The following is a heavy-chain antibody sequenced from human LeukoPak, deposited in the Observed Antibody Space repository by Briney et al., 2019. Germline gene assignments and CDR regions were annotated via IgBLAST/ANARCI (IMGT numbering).Heavy chain of an antibody. D-gene: IGHD6-13*01. V-gene: IGHV3-7*01. CDR2: IKQDGSEK. J-gene: IGHJ6*02. CDR1: GFTFSSYW. CDR3: ARYSSSWSPNYYYGMHV. Sequence: PGGSLRLSCAASGFTFSSYWMSWVRQAPGKGLEWVANIKQDGSEKYYVDSVKGRFTISRDNAKNSLYRQMNSLRAEDTAVYYCARYSSSWSPNYYYGMHVWGQGTTVTVSS.